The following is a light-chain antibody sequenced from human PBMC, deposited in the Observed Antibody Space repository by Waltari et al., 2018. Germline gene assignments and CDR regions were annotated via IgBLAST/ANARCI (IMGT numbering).Light chain of an antibody. CDR1: SSNIGAGYD. CDR3: QSYDSSLSAHYV. CDR2: VNS. V-gene: IGLV1-40*01. Sequence: QSVLTQPPSGSGAPGQRVTISCTGSSSNIGAGYDVHWYQQLPGTAPKLLIYVNSNRPSGVPDRFSGSKSGTSASLAITGLQAEDEADYYCQSYDSSLSAHYVFGTGTKVTVL. J-gene: IGLJ1*01.